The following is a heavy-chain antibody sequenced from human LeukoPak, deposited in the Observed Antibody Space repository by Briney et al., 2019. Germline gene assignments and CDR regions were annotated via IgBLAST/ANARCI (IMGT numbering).Heavy chain of an antibody. CDR3: ATWVGYYDTSGYSM. J-gene: IGHJ4*02. V-gene: IGHV1-24*01. CDR2: FDPEDGET. CDR1: GYTLTDLS. Sequence: GASVKVSCKVSGYTLTDLSIHWVRQAPGKGLEWMGGFDPEDGETIYAQKFQGRVTMTEDTSTDTAYMELSSLRSEDTAVYYCATWVGYYDTSGYSMWGQGTLVTVSS. D-gene: IGHD3-22*01.